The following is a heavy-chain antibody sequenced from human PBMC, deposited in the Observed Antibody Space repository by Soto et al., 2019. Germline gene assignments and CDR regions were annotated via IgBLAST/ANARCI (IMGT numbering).Heavy chain of an antibody. CDR3: ARDQGDYYDSSGYYY. D-gene: IGHD3-22*01. CDR1: GPSITSYY. CDR2: VYYRGST. V-gene: IGHV4-59*01. J-gene: IGHJ4*01. Sequence: PSETLSLTCTVSGPSITSYYWSWIRQPPGKGLAWIGYVYYRGSTNYNPSLKSRVTISADTSKNQFSLKLSSVTAADTAVYYCARDQGDYYDSSGYYYWGHGTLVTVSS.